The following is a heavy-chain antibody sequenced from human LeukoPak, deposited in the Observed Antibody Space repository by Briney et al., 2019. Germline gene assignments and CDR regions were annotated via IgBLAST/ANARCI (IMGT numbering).Heavy chain of an antibody. Sequence: SETLSLTCAVYGGSLNGYYWTWIRQAPGMGLEWVAEIDQSGSTNYNPSLKSRVTISVDTSKNQFSLKLSSVTAADTAVYYCARGSQSLGYCSGGSCRAKIFDYWGQGTLVTVSS. CDR2: IDQSGST. V-gene: IGHV4-34*01. J-gene: IGHJ4*02. CDR1: GGSLNGYY. D-gene: IGHD2-15*01. CDR3: ARGSQSLGYCSGGSCRAKIFDY.